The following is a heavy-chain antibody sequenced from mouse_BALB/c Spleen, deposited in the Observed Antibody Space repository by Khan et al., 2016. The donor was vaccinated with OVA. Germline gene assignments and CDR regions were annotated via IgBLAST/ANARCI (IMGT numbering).Heavy chain of an antibody. CDR3: AIPDYDGYYDY. CDR1: GYTFTDYA. V-gene: IGHV1S137*01. J-gene: IGHJ2*01. D-gene: IGHD2-3*01. CDR2: ISTYSGST. Sequence: QVQLQQSGPELVRPGVSVKISCKGSGYTFTDYAMYWVKQSHAKSLEWIGLISTYSGSTNYNQKFKGKVTMTVDNSSSAAYMELARLTSEDSAISYYAIPDYDGYYDYWGQGTALTVSS.